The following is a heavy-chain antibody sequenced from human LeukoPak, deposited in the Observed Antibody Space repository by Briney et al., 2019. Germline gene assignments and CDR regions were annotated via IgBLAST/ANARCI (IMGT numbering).Heavy chain of an antibody. D-gene: IGHD6-6*01. CDR2: IYYSGST. CDR3: ARDLAARPFDS. CDR1: GDSMSSIDW. Sequence: PSETLSLTCAVSGDSMSSIDWWSWVRQPPGKGLEWIGSIYYSGSTYYNPSLKSRVTISVDTSKNEFSLNLNSVTAADTAVYYCARDLAARPFDSWGQGTLVIVSS. V-gene: IGHV4-4*02. J-gene: IGHJ4*02.